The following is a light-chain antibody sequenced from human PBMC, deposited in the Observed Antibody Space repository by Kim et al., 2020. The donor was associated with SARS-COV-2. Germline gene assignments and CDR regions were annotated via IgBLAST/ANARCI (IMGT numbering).Light chain of an antibody. CDR1: SSDVGGYNY. Sequence: QSALTQPASVSGSPGQSITISCTGTSSDVGGYNYVSWYHQHPGKAPKLMIYDVSNRPSGVSTRFSGSKSGNTASLTISGLQAEDEADYYCSSYTSSSTLVFGGGNQLTVL. CDR3: SSYTSSSTLV. CDR2: DVS. V-gene: IGLV2-14*03. J-gene: IGLJ2*01.